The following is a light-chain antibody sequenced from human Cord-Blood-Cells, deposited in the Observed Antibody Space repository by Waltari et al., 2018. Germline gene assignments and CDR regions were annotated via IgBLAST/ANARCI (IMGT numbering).Light chain of an antibody. CDR3: QQYNNWPPYS. J-gene: IGKJ2*03. CDR1: QSVSSN. Sequence: EIVMTQSPPTLPLSPGERATLSCRASQSVSSNLAWYQQKPGQAPRLLIYGASTRATGIPARFSGSGSGTEFTLTISSLQSEDFAVYYCQQYNNWPPYSFGQGTKLEIK. V-gene: IGKV3-15*01. CDR2: GAS.